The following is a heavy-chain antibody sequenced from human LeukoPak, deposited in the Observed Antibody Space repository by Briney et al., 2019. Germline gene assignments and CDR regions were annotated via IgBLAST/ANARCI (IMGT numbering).Heavy chain of an antibody. CDR1: GGSISSGDYY. CDR2: IYYSEST. J-gene: IGHJ4*02. D-gene: IGHD3-10*01. V-gene: IGHV4-30-4*08. CDR3: ARRPVQFGEHTKFDY. Sequence: SETLSLTCTVSGGSISSGDYYWSWIRQPPGKGLEWIGYIYYSESTYYNPSLKSRVSISVGTSKNQFSLKLSSVTAADTAVYYCARRPVQFGEHTKFDYWGQGTLVTVST.